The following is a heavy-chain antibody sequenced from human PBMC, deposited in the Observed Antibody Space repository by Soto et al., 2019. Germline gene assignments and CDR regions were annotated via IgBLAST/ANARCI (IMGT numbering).Heavy chain of an antibody. CDR2: ISAYNGNT. Sequence: ASVKVSCKASGYTFTSYGISWVRQAPGQGLEWMGWISAYNGNTNYAQKLQGRVTMTTDTSTSTAYMELRSLRSDDTAVYYCARDLVSDYDFWSGYRFDPWGQGTLVTVS. D-gene: IGHD3-3*01. V-gene: IGHV1-18*01. CDR3: ARDLVSDYDFWSGYRFDP. CDR1: GYTFTSYG. J-gene: IGHJ5*02.